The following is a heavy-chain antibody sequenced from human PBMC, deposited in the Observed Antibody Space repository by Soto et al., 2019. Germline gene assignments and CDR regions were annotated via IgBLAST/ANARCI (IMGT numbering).Heavy chain of an antibody. CDR3: ARCRIRSSSSVYYYYGMDV. J-gene: IGHJ6*02. Sequence: SVKVSCKASGGTFSSYAISWVRQAPGQGLEWMGGIIPIFGTANYAQKFQGRATITADESTSTAYMELSSLRSEDTAVYYCARCRIRSSSSVYYYYGMDVWGQGTTVTVSS. CDR2: IIPIFGTA. D-gene: IGHD6-6*01. CDR1: GGTFSSYA. V-gene: IGHV1-69*13.